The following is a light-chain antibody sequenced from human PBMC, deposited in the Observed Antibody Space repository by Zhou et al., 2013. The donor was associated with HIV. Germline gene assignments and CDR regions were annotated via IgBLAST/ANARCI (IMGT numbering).Light chain of an antibody. V-gene: IGKV1-39*01. J-gene: IGKJ5*01. CDR3: QQSYGSLLT. Sequence: DIQMTQSPSSLSASVGDRVIIACRASQTIRNYLNWYQQKPGKAPHLLIYSASNLQSGVPSRFSGSGSGTDFTLTISSLQPEDFATYYCQQSYGSLLTFGQGTRLDIK. CDR2: SAS. CDR1: QTIRNY.